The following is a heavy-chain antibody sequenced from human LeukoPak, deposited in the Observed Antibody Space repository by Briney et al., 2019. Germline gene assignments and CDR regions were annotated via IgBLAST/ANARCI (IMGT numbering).Heavy chain of an antibody. CDR3: AKARVAAAGTGAFDV. J-gene: IGHJ3*01. V-gene: IGHV3-9*01. D-gene: IGHD6-13*01. CDR2: ISWNSGSI. Sequence: GGSLRLSCAASGFTFDDYAMHWVRQAPGKGLEWVSGISWNSGSIGYADSVKGRFTISRDNAKNSLYLQMNSLGDEDTAVYFCAKARVAAAGTGAFDVWGQGTMVTVSS. CDR1: GFTFDDYA.